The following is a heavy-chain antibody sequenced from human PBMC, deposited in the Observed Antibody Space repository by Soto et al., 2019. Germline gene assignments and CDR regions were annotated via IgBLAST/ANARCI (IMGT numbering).Heavy chain of an antibody. D-gene: IGHD1-1*01. CDR1: GADINTYS. CDR3: ARDREAGYNLYYGMDV. Sequence: SETLSLTCIVSGADINTYSWTWIRQPAGKGLEWIGRIYTSASINYNPSLKGRVTLSVDTSTNQVSLRLASVTAADTAIYYCARDREAGYNLYYGMDVWGQGTTVTVYS. J-gene: IGHJ6*02. CDR2: IYTSASI. V-gene: IGHV4-4*07.